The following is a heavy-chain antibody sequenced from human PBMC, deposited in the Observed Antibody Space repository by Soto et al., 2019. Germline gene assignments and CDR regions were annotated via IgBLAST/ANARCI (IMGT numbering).Heavy chain of an antibody. V-gene: IGHV3-23*01. CDR2: ISARGGSL. CDR3: AKGSIEYRASVDN. D-gene: IGHD3-16*02. J-gene: IGHJ4*02. Sequence: EVQLLESGGGLVQPGGSLRLSCAASGFSFSSYAMVWVRQAPGKGLEWVSVISARGGSLYFADSVKGRVTISRDNCKNVLSLEMNSLRAEDTATYFCAKGSIEYRASVDNWGQGTVVVVSS. CDR1: GFSFSSYA.